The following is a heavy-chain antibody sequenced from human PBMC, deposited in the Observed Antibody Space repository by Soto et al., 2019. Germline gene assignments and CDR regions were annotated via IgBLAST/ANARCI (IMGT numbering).Heavy chain of an antibody. Sequence: QVQLVQSGAEVKKPGSSVKVSCKASGGTFSSYAISWVRQAPGQGLEWMGGLILIFGTANYAQKFQGRVTSTANESTSTAYMELSSLRSQDTAVYYCAREGDIVVVVAATRYNWFDPWGQGTLVTVSS. CDR2: LILIFGTA. CDR1: GGTFSSYA. D-gene: IGHD2-15*01. V-gene: IGHV1-69*01. J-gene: IGHJ5*02. CDR3: AREGDIVVVVAATRYNWFDP.